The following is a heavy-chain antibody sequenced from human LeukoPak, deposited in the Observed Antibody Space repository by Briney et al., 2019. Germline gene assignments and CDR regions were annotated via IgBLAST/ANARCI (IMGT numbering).Heavy chain of an antibody. D-gene: IGHD6-13*01. J-gene: IGHJ6*02. V-gene: IGHV3-11*01. Sequence: PGGSLRLSCVASGFTFSNYYMSWGRQAPGKGLEWVAYTISSDSRIHYADSVRGRFTISRDNAKNSLYLQMNNLRADDTAVYYCARVVYSSLMDVWGQGTTVTVSS. CDR2: TISSDSRI. CDR1: GFTFSNYY. CDR3: ARVVYSSLMDV.